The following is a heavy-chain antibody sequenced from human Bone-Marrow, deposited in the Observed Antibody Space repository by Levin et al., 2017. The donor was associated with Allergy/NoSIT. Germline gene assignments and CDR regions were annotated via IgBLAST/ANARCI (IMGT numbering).Heavy chain of an antibody. CDR3: AGASEGYTYDMSAFTN. D-gene: IGHD3-22*01. J-gene: IGHJ4*02. V-gene: IGHV3-30-3*01. CDR1: GFTFSIYV. Sequence: GESLKISCAASGFTFSIYVMHWVRQAPGKGLEWVALISYDGSNKYYTDAVKGRFTISRDNSKNTLYLQMNSLTAEDTAVYSCAGASEGYTYDMSAFTNWGQGTLVTVSS. CDR2: ISYDGSNK.